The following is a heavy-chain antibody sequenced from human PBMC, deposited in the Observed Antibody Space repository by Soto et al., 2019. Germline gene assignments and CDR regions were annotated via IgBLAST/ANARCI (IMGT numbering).Heavy chain of an antibody. Sequence: QVQLVESGGGVVQPGRSLRLSCAASGFSFSSYGMHWVRQAPGKGLEWVAVIRYDGSNKYYADSVKGRFTISRDNSKNTLYLEMNSLRAEDTAVYYGARGQCSSAAGRLDLRGQGTLVTDSS. V-gene: IGHV3-33*01. CDR2: IRYDGSNK. J-gene: IGHJ5*02. CDR1: GFSFSSYG. CDR3: ARGQCSSAAGRLDL. D-gene: IGHD6-13*01.